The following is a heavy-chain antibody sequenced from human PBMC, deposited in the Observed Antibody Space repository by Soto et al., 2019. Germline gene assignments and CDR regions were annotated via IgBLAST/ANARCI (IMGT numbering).Heavy chain of an antibody. D-gene: IGHD4-17*01. Sequence: EVQLVESGGGLVQPGGSLRLSCAASGFTFSSYSMNWVRQAPRKGLEWVSYISSSSSTIYYADSVKGRFTISRDNAKNSLYLQMNSLRAEDTAVYYCARATYYGDYTLDVWGKGTTVTVSS. CDR3: ARATYYGDYTLDV. CDR1: GFTFSSYS. CDR2: ISSSSSTI. J-gene: IGHJ6*04. V-gene: IGHV3-48*01.